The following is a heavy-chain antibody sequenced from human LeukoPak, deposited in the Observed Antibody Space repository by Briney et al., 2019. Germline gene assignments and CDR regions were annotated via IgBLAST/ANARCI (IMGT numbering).Heavy chain of an antibody. V-gene: IGHV3-23*01. J-gene: IGHJ6*03. D-gene: IGHD6-13*01. CDR1: GFTFSSYA. CDR2: ISGSGGST. Sequence: PGGSLRLSCAASGFTFSSYAMSWVRQAPGKGLERVSAISGSGGSTYYADSVKGRFTISRDNSKNTLYLQMNSLRAEDTAVYYCAKGSYSSSWYDYYYYMDVWGKGTTVTVSS. CDR3: AKGSYSSSWYDYYYYMDV.